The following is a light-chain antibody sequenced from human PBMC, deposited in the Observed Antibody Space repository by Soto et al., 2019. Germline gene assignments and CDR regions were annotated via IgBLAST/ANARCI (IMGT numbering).Light chain of an antibody. V-gene: IGLV1-40*01. Sequence: QSVLTQPPSVSGAPGQRVTISCTGSSSNIGAGYGVHWYQQLPGTAPKLLIYGNSNRPSGVPDRFSGSKSGTSASLAITGLHAEDEADYYCQSYDSSLSVVFGGGTKLTVL. CDR2: GNS. J-gene: IGLJ2*01. CDR1: SSNIGAGYG. CDR3: QSYDSSLSVV.